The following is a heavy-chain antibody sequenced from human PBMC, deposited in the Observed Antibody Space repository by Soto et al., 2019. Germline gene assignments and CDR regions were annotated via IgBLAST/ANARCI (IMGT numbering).Heavy chain of an antibody. CDR3: ARDYRGSGYCSGGSCYSLGY. J-gene: IGHJ4*02. V-gene: IGHV1-18*04. Sequence: QVQLVQSGAEVKKPGASVKVSCKASGYTFTSYGISWVRQAPGQGLEWMGWISAYNGNTNYAQKLQGRVTMSTDTATSTAYMELRSLRSDDTAVYYCARDYRGSGYCSGGSCYSLGYWGQGTLVTVSS. D-gene: IGHD2-15*01. CDR2: ISAYNGNT. CDR1: GYTFTSYG.